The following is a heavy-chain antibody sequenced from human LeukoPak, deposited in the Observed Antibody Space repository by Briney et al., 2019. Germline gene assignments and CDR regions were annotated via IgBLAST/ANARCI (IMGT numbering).Heavy chain of an antibody. CDR1: GGSISSTSYF. CDR2: IHSSGST. Sequence: KPSETLSLTCTVSGGSISSTSYFWGWIRQPSGKGLEWIGSIHSSGSTHYNLSLKSRVTISVDTSRNQLSLKLSSVAATDTAVYYCARRGYNYDVDYWGQGTLVTVSS. V-gene: IGHV4-39*01. CDR3: ARRGYNYDVDY. D-gene: IGHD5-18*01. J-gene: IGHJ4*02.